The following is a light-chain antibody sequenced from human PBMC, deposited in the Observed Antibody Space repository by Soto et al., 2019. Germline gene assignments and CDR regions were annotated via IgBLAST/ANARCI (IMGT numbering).Light chain of an antibody. J-gene: IGKJ2*01. CDR3: QQYNNRPYT. V-gene: IGKV3-15*01. CDR2: GAS. Sequence: EIVMTQSPATLSVSPGERATLPCRASQSLSSNLAWYQQKPGQPPRLLNYGASTRATGIPARFIGSGSGTEFTLTISSLQSEDFAVYYCQQYNNRPYTFGQGTNLEIK. CDR1: QSLSSN.